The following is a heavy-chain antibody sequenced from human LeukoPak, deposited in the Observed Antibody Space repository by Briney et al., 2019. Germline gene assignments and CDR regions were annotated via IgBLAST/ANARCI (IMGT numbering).Heavy chain of an antibody. Sequence: SVKVSCKASGGTFSSYAISWVRQAPGQGLEWMGRIIPILGIANYAQKFQGRVTITADKSTSTAYMELSSLRSEDTAMYYCAASGEYSSSSTAFDIWGQGTMVTVSS. J-gene: IGHJ3*02. CDR3: AASGEYSSSSTAFDI. CDR2: IIPILGIA. V-gene: IGHV1-69*04. CDR1: GGTFSSYA. D-gene: IGHD6-6*01.